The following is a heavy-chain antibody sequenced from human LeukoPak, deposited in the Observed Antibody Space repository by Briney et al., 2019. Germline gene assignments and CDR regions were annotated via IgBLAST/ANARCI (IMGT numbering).Heavy chain of an antibody. J-gene: IGHJ4*02. CDR2: ISGSGGST. CDR1: GFTFSSYA. Sequence: SGGSLGLSCAASGFTFSSYAMSWVRQAPGKGLEWVSAISGSGGSTYYADSVKGRFTISRDNSKNTLYLQMNSLRAEDTAVYYCAKDRGAVAVPNDGYWGQGTLVTVSS. V-gene: IGHV3-23*01. D-gene: IGHD6-19*01. CDR3: AKDRGAVAVPNDGY.